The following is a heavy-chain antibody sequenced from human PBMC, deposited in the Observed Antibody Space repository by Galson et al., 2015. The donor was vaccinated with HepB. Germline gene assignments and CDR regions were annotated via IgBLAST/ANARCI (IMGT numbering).Heavy chain of an antibody. D-gene: IGHD3-22*01. J-gene: IGHJ4*02. CDR1: GYTFTSYA. CDR2: INAGNGNT. V-gene: IGHV1-3*01. Sequence: SVKVSCKASGYTFTSYAMHWVRQAPGQRLEWMGWINAGNGNTKYSQKFQGRVTITRDTSASTAYMELSSLRSEDTAVYYCARGDYYDSSGYYSKALLGYWGQGTLVTVSS. CDR3: ARGDYYDSSGYYSKALLGY.